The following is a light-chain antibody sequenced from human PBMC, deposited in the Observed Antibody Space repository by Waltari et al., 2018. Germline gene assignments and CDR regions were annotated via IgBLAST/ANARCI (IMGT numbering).Light chain of an antibody. CDR3: QQLNSYPIT. J-gene: IGKJ5*01. CDR1: QGISSN. Sequence: IPLTQSPYSLSASVGDRVTITCRASQGISSNVAWYQQKPGKAPKLLISAASTLQSGVPLRFSGSGSGTDFTLTISSLQPEDFATYCCQQLNSYPITFGEGTRLEI. V-gene: IGKV1-9*01. CDR2: AAS.